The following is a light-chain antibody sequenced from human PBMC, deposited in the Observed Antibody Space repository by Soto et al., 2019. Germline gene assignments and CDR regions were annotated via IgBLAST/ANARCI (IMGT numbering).Light chain of an antibody. V-gene: IGKV3-20*01. Sequence: EIVLTQSPGTLSLSPGERATLSCRASQSVTSRYFAWYQQKPGQAPRVVIYGASRRATGIPDRFSGSGSGTDFTLTITRLEPEDFAVYYCQQYANSPLTFGGGTTVEIK. J-gene: IGKJ4*01. CDR1: QSVTSRY. CDR3: QQYANSPLT. CDR2: GAS.